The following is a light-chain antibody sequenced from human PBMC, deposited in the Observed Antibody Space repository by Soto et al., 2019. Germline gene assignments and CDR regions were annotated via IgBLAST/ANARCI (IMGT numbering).Light chain of an antibody. V-gene: IGLV4-69*01. CDR2: LNSDGSH. CDR3: PTRGTCILGVV. Sequence: QSVLTQSPSASASLGASVKLTCTLSSGHSSYAIAWHQQQPEQGPRYLMKLNSDGSHSTGDGIPDRFSGYSSGAELYLTTSSLQSEDEADYYGPTRGTCILGVVFGGGTELTVL. CDR1: SGHSSYA. J-gene: IGLJ2*01.